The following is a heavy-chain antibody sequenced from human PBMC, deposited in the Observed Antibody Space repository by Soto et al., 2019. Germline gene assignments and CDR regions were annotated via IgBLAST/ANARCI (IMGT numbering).Heavy chain of an antibody. CDR1: GGSISSYY. V-gene: IGHV4-59*12. Sequence: SETLSLTCTVSGGSISSYYWSWIRQPPGKGLEWIGYIYYSGSTNYNPSLKSRVTISVDTSKNQFSLKLSSVTAADTAVYYCAKDQAVVVGAPGYYYYGMDVWGQGTTVTVSS. CDR3: AKDQAVVVGAPGYYYYGMDV. J-gene: IGHJ6*02. D-gene: IGHD1-26*01. CDR2: IYYSGST.